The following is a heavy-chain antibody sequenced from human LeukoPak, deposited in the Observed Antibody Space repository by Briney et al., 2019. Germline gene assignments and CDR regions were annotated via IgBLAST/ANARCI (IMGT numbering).Heavy chain of an antibody. CDR3: ARDRGDWLLFYFDY. CDR1: GYTFTSYY. CDR2: ISAYNGNT. J-gene: IGHJ4*02. V-gene: IGHV1-18*04. Sequence: ASVKVSCKASGYTFTSYYMHWVRQAPGQGLEWMGWISAYNGNTNYAQKLQGRVTMTTDTSTSTAYMELRSLRSDDTAVYYCARDRGDWLLFYFDYWGQGTLVTVSS. D-gene: IGHD3/OR15-3a*01.